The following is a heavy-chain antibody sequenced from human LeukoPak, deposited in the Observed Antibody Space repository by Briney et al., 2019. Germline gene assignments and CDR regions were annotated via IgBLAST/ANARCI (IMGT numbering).Heavy chain of an antibody. Sequence: GASVKVSCKVSGYTLTELSMHWVRQAPGKGLEWMGGFDPEDGETIYAQKFQGRVTMTEDTSTDTAYMELSSLRSEDTAVYYCATLGPITMVRGVIFYYYYGMDVWGQGTTVTVSS. V-gene: IGHV1-24*01. CDR1: GYTLTELS. D-gene: IGHD3-10*01. CDR3: ATLGPITMVRGVIFYYYYGMDV. J-gene: IGHJ6*02. CDR2: FDPEDGET.